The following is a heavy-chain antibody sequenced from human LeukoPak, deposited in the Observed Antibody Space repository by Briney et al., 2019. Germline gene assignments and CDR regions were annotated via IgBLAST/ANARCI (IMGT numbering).Heavy chain of an antibody. CDR1: GFTFSSYS. CDR2: IRNKANRYTT. V-gene: IGHV3-72*01. Sequence: GGSLRLSCAASGFTFSSYSMNWVRQAPGEGLEWVARIRNKANRYTTEYAASVKGRFTISRDDSENSLYLQMDSLKTEDTAVYYCARSPLGIAPFDYWGQGTLVTVSS. CDR3: ARSPLGIAPFDY. D-gene: IGHD7-27*01. J-gene: IGHJ4*02.